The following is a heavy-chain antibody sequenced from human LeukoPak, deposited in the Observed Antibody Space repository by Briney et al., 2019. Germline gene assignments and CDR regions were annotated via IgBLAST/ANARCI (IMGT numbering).Heavy chain of an antibody. D-gene: IGHD3-16*01. J-gene: IGHJ4*02. V-gene: IGHV4-39*01. CDR3: ARRGGGPYLDY. CDR1: GDSISHTSYY. Sequence: SETLSLTCFVSGDSISHTSYYWTWIRQPPGKGLEWIGSIHYSGRPYYFPSLKSRVTISVDTSKDQFSLKLTSVTAADTAVYYCARRGGGPYLDYWGQGTLVTVSS. CDR2: IHYSGRP.